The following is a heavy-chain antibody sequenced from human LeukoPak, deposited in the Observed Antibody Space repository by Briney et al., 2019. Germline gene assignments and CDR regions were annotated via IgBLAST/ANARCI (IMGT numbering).Heavy chain of an antibody. Sequence: GGPLRLSCAASGFTLRDYWMHWVRQAPGKGLVWVSRLGTDGTYTNYADSVTGRFTISRDNAKNTLYLQMDSLRAEDTAFYYCVRDPSNSGNWFDLWGQGTLVTVSS. J-gene: IGHJ5*02. V-gene: IGHV3-74*01. CDR2: LGTDGTYT. D-gene: IGHD4-11*01. CDR3: VRDPSNSGNWFDL. CDR1: GFTLRDYW.